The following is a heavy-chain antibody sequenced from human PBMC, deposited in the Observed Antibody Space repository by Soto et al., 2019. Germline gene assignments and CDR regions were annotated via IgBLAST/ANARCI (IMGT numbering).Heavy chain of an antibody. CDR3: ARARDYYDSSGHYYVGPFDY. CDR1: GGSISSYY. CDR2: IYYSGST. Sequence: SETLSLTCAVSGGSISSYYWSWIRQPPGKGLEWIGYIYYSGSTNYNPSLKSRVTISVDTSKNQFSLKLSSVTAADTAVYYCARARDYYDSSGHYYVGPFDYWGQGTLVTVSS. J-gene: IGHJ4*02. V-gene: IGHV4-59*01. D-gene: IGHD3-22*01.